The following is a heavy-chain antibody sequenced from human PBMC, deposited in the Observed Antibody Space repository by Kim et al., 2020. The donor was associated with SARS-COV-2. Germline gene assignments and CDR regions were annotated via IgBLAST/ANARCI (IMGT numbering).Heavy chain of an antibody. D-gene: IGHD6-13*01. J-gene: IGHJ4*02. CDR1: GGSISSSSYY. CDR2: IYYSGST. CDR3: ARPTGEQQLVRGHPYYFDY. Sequence: SETLSLTCTVSGGSISSSSYYWGWIRQPPGKGLEWIGSIYYSGSTYYNPSLKSRVTISVDTSKNQFSLKLSSVTAADTAVYYCARPTGEQQLVRGHPYYFDYWGQGTLVTVSS. V-gene: IGHV4-39*01.